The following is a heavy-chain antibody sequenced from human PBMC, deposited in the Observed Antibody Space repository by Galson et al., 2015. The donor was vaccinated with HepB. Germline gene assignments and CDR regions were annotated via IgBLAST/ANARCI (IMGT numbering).Heavy chain of an antibody. CDR1: GGSISSSSYY. CDR3: ALRHDYGELAM. J-gene: IGHJ4*02. CDR2: IYYSGST. Sequence: ETLSLTCTVSGGSISSSSYYWGWIRQPPGKGLEWIGSIYYSGSTYYNPSLKSRVTISVDTSKNQFSLKLSSVTAADTAVYYCALRHDYGELAMWGQGTLVTVSS. V-gene: IGHV4-39*01. D-gene: IGHD4-17*01.